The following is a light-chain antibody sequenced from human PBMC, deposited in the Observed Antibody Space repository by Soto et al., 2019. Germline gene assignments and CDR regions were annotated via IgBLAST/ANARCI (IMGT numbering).Light chain of an antibody. CDR3: SAWDDNIYGPV. J-gene: IGLJ2*01. CDR2: RDN. Sequence: QSVLTQPPSASGTPGQRVAISCSGGSSDIGSNPVNWYLHLPGAAPKLLIYRDNQRPSGVPDRFSGSKSGTSASLTISGLRSADEDDYFCSAWDDNIYGPVFGGGTQLTVL. V-gene: IGLV1-44*01. CDR1: SSDIGSNP.